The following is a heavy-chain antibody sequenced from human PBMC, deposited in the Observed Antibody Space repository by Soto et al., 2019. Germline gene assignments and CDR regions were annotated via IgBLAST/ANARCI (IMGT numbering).Heavy chain of an antibody. V-gene: IGHV4-61*01. D-gene: IGHD4-17*01. CDR2: IYYSGST. CDR3: ARLDYGDYYYYGMDV. CDR1: GCSVSSGSYY. Sequence: SETLSLTCTVSGCSVSSGSYYWSWIRQPPGKGLEWIGYIYYSGSTNYNPSLKSRVTISVDTSKNQFSLKLSSVTAADTAVYYCARLDYGDYYYYGMDVWGQGTTVTVSS. J-gene: IGHJ6*02.